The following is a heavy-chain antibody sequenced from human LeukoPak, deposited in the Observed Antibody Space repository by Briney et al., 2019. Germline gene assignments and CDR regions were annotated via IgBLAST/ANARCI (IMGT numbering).Heavy chain of an antibody. CDR1: ARFITSHY. J-gene: IGHJ4*02. CDR3: ARVLRFTRHFDY. Sequence: SETLSPTHPLDARFITSHYWSSIRQPPGSGRGWIGYIYCSGSTNYNPSLKSRVTISVDTSKNQFSLKLSSVTAADTAVYYCARVLRFTRHFDYWGQGTLVTVSS. CDR2: IYCSGST. V-gene: IGHV4-59*11. D-gene: IGHD3-3*01.